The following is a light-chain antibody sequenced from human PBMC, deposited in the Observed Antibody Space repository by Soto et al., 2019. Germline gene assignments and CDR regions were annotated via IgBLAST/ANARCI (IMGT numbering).Light chain of an antibody. CDR2: MGS. J-gene: IGKJ4*01. V-gene: IGKV2-28*01. Sequence: DIVLTQSPLSLPVTPREPASISCRSSQSLLHSNGYNYLDWYLQKPGQSPQVLIYMGSNRVAGVPDSYSGSGAGTDFTLKICRVEAEDVGVYYCMQALQTPLTFGGGTKVEIK. CDR3: MQALQTPLT. CDR1: QSLLHSNGYNY.